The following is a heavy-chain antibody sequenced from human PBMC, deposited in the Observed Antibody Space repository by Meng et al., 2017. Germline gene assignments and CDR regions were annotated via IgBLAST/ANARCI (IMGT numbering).Heavy chain of an antibody. V-gene: IGHV1-69*05. CDR1: GGTFSSYA. Sequence: SVKVSCKASGGTFSSYAISWVRQAPGQGLEWMGGIIPIFGTANYAQKFQGRVTITTDESTSTAYMELRSLRSDDTAVYYCARVGSGSYYFLDYWGQGTLVTVSS. CDR2: IIPIFGTA. D-gene: IGHD1-26*01. J-gene: IGHJ4*02. CDR3: ARVGSGSYYFLDY.